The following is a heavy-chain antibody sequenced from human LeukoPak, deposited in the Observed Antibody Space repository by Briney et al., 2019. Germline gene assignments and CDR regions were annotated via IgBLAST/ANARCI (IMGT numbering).Heavy chain of an antibody. D-gene: IGHD3-10*01. CDR2: ISGSGTTT. CDR3: ASMGASIYGSYYFEY. Sequence: PGGSLRLSCAGSEFTSINYAMSWVRQAPGKGLEWVSTISGSGTTTYYADSVKGRFTISRDTSKNTMYMQMNSLRAEDTAVYYCASMGASIYGSYYFEYWGQGALVTVSS. J-gene: IGHJ4*02. V-gene: IGHV3-23*01. CDR1: EFTSINYA.